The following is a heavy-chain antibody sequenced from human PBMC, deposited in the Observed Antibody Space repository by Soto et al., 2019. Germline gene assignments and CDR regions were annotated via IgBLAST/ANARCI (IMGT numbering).Heavy chain of an antibody. CDR1: GGSISSSSYY. CDR2: IYYSGST. Sequence: SETLSLTCTVSGGSISSSSYYWGWIRQPPGKGLEWIGSIYYSGSTYYNPSLKSRVTISVDTSKNQFSLKLSSVTAADTAVYYCARSILWFGESHYGMDVWGQGTKVTVSS. CDR3: ARSILWFGESHYGMDV. D-gene: IGHD3-10*01. V-gene: IGHV4-39*01. J-gene: IGHJ6*02.